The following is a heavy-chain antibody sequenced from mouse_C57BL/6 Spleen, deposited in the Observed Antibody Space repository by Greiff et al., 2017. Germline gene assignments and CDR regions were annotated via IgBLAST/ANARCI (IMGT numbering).Heavy chain of an antibody. Sequence: EVNLVESGGGLVQPGGSLSLSCAASGFTFTDYYMSWVRQPPGKALEWLGFIRNKANGYTTEYSASVKGRFTISRDNSQSILYLQMNALRAEDSATYYCARYTGWLLNYFDYWGQGTTLTVSS. J-gene: IGHJ2*01. CDR2: IRNKANGYTT. CDR1: GFTFTDYY. D-gene: IGHD2-3*01. V-gene: IGHV7-3*01. CDR3: ARYTGWLLNYFDY.